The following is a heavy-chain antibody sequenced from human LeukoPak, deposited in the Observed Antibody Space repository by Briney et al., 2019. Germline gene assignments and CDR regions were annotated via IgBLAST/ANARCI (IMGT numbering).Heavy chain of an antibody. CDR3: AKARGFHAMDV. V-gene: IGHV3-30*18. D-gene: IGHD3-10*01. CDR1: GFTFSTYG. Sequence: GRSLRLSCAASGFTFSTYGMHWVRQAPGKGLEWVAVISYDGNNKYYEDSVKGRFTISRDNSKNTLYLQMNSLRAEDTAEYYCAKARGFHAMDVWGQGTTVTVSS. J-gene: IGHJ6*02. CDR2: ISYDGNNK.